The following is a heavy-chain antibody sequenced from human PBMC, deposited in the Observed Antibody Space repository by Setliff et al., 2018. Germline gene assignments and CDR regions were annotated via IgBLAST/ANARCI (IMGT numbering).Heavy chain of an antibody. CDR3: ARAGASIVGEVYYYMDV. J-gene: IGHJ6*03. CDR1: GGTFSDYH. Sequence: PSETLSLTCAAYGGTFSDYHWTRIRQSPEKGLEWIGEINHRGSTNYNPSLKSRVTISIDTSRDQFSLRLSSVTAADTAVYYCARAGASIVGEVYYYMDVWGKGTTVTVSS. CDR2: INHRGST. D-gene: IGHD1-26*01. V-gene: IGHV4-34*01.